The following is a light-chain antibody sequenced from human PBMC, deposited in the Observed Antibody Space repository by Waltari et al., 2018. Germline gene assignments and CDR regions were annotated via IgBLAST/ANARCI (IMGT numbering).Light chain of an antibody. CDR1: NSDVGGYNY. Sequence: QSVLTQPASVSGSPGQSITISCTGTNSDVGGYNYVSWYQQYPGKAPRLMIYDVTKRPSGVSNRFSGSKSGNTASLTISGRQAEEEADYYCSSYTSSGTLRIFGEGTKVTAL. CDR2: DVT. CDR3: SSYTSSGTLRI. J-gene: IGLJ2*01. V-gene: IGLV2-14*01.